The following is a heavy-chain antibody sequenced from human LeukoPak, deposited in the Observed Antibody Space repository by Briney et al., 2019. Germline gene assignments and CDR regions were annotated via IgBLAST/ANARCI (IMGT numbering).Heavy chain of an antibody. CDR1: GFTFSNYA. J-gene: IGHJ4*02. CDR3: ARDLWDH. V-gene: IGHV3-21*01. Sequence: GGSLRLSCAASGFTFSNYAMIWVRQAPGKGLEWVSSISSTGNFIYYADPLKGRFTVSRDNAKNSLYLQSNSLRAEDTAVYYCARDLWDHWGQGTLVTVSS. CDR2: ISSTGNFI.